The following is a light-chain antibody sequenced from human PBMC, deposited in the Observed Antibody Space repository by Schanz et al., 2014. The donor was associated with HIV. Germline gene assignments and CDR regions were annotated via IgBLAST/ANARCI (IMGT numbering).Light chain of an antibody. CDR1: SGSIGSYF. CDR2: ENN. V-gene: IGLV6-57*04. Sequence: NFMLTQPHSVSESPGKTVTISCTRSSGSIGSYFVQWYQQRPGSAPSIVIYENNQRHSGVPDRFSGSIDSSSNSASLTISGLETEDEAVYFCQTSDSDSPGIFGGGTKLTVL. J-gene: IGLJ2*01. CDR3: QTSDSDSPGI.